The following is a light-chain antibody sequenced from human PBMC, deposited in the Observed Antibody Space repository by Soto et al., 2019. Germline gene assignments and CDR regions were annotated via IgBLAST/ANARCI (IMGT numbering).Light chain of an antibody. Sequence: DVVLTQSPLALPVTLGQPASISCRSSQSLVYSDGNTYLNWFHQRPGQSPRRLIYRVSNRDSGGPDRFSGSESGTDFQLTISGVEAEDVGIYYCRRGRHWPPIIFGPGTKGDI. CDR3: RRGRHWPPII. CDR1: QSLVYSDGNTY. CDR2: RVS. J-gene: IGKJ3*01. V-gene: IGKV2-30*01.